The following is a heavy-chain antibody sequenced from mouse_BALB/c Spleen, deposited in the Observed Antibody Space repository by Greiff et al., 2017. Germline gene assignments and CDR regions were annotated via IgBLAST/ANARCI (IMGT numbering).Heavy chain of an antibody. CDR3: ARRMPDY. V-gene: IGHV1S81*02. CDR1: GFTFTSYW. J-gene: IGHJ2*01. Sequence: QVQLLQSGAELVKPGASVKLSCTASGFTFTSYWMHWVKQRPGQGLEWIGEINPSNGRTNYNEKFKSKATLTVDKPSSTAFMQLSSLTSEDAAVYYSARRMPDYWGQGTTLTVSS. CDR2: INPSNGRT.